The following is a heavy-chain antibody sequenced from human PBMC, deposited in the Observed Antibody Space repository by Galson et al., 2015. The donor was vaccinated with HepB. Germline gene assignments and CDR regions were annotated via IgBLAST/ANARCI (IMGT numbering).Heavy chain of an antibody. J-gene: IGHJ4*02. CDR2: IRYDGSNK. CDR1: GFTFSSYG. D-gene: IGHD3-22*01. Sequence: SLRLSCAASGFTFSSYGMHWVRQAPGKGLEWVAFIRYDGSNKYYADSVKSRFTISRDNSKNTLYLQMNSLRAEDTAVYYCANGIDYYDSSGYYWDYWGQGTLVTVSS. V-gene: IGHV3-30*02. CDR3: ANGIDYYDSSGYYWDY.